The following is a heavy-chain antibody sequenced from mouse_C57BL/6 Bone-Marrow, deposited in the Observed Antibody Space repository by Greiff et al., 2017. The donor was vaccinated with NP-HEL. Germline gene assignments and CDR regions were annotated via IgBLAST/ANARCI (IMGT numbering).Heavy chain of an antibody. J-gene: IGHJ4*01. D-gene: IGHD2-3*01. CDR1: GYAFTNYL. CDR2: INPGSGGT. Sequence: VHLVESGAELVRPGTSVKVSCKASGYAFTNYLIEWVKQRPGQGLEWIGVINPGSGGTNYNEKFKGKATLTADKSSSTAYMQLSSLTSEDSAFYFCARWGFYDGYYPYYYAMDYWGQGTSVTVSS. CDR3: ARWGFYDGYYPYYYAMDY. V-gene: IGHV1-54*01.